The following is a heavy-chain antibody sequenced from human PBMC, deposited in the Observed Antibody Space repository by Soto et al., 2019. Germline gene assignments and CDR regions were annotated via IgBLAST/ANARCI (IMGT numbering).Heavy chain of an antibody. J-gene: IGHJ6*02. CDR1: GDSVSSNSAA. CDR2: TYYRSKWYN. D-gene: IGHD3-22*01. CDR3: ARDQGAPDRVYYYYYGMDV. V-gene: IGHV6-1*01. Sequence: PSQTLPLTCAISGDSVSSNSAAWNWIRQSPSRGLEWLGRTYYRSKWYNDYAVSVKSRITINPDTSKNQFSLQLNSVTPEDTAVYYCARDQGAPDRVYYYYYGMDVWGQGTTVTVSS.